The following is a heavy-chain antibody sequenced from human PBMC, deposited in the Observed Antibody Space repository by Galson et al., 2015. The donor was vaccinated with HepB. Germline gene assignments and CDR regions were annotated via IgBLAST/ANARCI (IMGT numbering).Heavy chain of an antibody. CDR2: INGRGSTT. CDR1: GFIFRHHA. D-gene: IGHD3-16*01. Sequence: SLRLSCAGSGFIFRHHAMAWIRQAPGKGLEWVSGINGRGSTTYYADAVKGRFSISRDNSKNTDFLQMDNLKVDDTAIYYCVKEGAWFGGDWFDPWGQGTLVTVSS. V-gene: IGHV3-23*01. J-gene: IGHJ5*02. CDR3: VKEGAWFGGDWFDP.